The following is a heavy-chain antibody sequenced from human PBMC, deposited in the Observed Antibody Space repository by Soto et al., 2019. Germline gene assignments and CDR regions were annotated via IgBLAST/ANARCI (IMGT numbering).Heavy chain of an antibody. CDR2: IFANGHT. D-gene: IGHD6-13*01. CDR3: VASLAASGLNWLDP. J-gene: IGHJ5*02. CDR1: GGSISSSSYY. V-gene: IGHV4-39*07. Sequence: SETLSLTCTVSGGSISSSSYYWGWIRQPPGKGLEWFGLIFANGHTDYNPSLKSRVTMSVDASKNQFSLRLTSMTAADTAVYYCVASLAASGLNWLDPWGRGTLVTVSS.